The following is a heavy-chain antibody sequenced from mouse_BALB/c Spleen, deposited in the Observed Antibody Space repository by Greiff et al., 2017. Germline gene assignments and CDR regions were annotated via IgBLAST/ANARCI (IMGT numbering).Heavy chain of an antibody. Sequence: QVQLQQPGAELVKPGASVKMSCKASGYTFTSYNMHWVKQTPGQGLEWIGAIYPGNGDTSYNQKFKGKATLTADKSSSTAYMQLSSLTSEDSAVYYCARGLPYWYFDVWGAGTTVTVSS. CDR1: GYTFTSYN. CDR2: IYPGNGDT. V-gene: IGHV1-12*01. CDR3: ARGLPYWYFDV. J-gene: IGHJ1*01. D-gene: IGHD2-2*01.